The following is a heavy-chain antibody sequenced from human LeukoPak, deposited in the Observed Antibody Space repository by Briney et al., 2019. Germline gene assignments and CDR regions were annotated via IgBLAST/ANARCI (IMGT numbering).Heavy chain of an antibody. CDR3: ARTHSSGSIVGYYYYYMDV. Sequence: SETLSLTCTVSGGSISSSSYYWGWIRQPPGTGLEWIGSIYYIGSTYYNPSLKSRVTISVDTSKNQFSLKLSSVTAADTAVYYCARTHSSGSIVGYYYYYMDVWGEGTTVTVSS. CDR2: IYYIGST. D-gene: IGHD6-19*01. V-gene: IGHV4-39*07. J-gene: IGHJ6*03. CDR1: GGSISSSSYY.